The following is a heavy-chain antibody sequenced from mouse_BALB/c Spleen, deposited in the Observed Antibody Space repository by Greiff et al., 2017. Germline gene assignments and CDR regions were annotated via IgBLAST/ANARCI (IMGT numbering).Heavy chain of an antibody. D-gene: IGHD1-1*01. CDR1: GFYIKDTY. CDR2: IDPANGNT. Sequence: DVQLVESGAELVKPGASVTLSCTASGFYIKDTYMHWVKQRPEQGLEWIGRIDPANGNTKYDPKFQGKATITADTSSNTAYLQLSSLTSENTAVYYCARATVVFDYWGAGTTLTVSS. V-gene: IGHV14-3*02. CDR3: ARATVVFDY. J-gene: IGHJ2*01.